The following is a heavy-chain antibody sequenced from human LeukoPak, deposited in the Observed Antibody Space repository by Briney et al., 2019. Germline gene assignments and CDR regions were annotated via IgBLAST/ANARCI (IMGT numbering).Heavy chain of an antibody. CDR3: ARDPRAMDIVVVPAAILKDY. D-gene: IGHD2-2*02. Sequence: GGSLRLSCAASGFIFRSYAMSWVRQAPGMGLESVSAISGSGSSIYYADSVKGRFTISRDNAKNSLYLQMNSLRAEDTAVYYCARDPRAMDIVVVPAAILKDYWGQGTLVTVSS. CDR2: ISGSGSSI. CDR1: GFIFRSYA. V-gene: IGHV3-21*01. J-gene: IGHJ4*02.